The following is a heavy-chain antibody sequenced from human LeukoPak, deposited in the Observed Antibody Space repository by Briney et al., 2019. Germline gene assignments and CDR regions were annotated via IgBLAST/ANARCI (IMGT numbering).Heavy chain of an antibody. D-gene: IGHD3-22*01. Sequence: GGSLRLSCAASGFTFSSYAMSWVRQAPGKGLEWVSAISGSGGSTYYADSVKGRFTISRDNSKNTLYLQMNSPRAEDTAVYYCAKDQASSYYYDSSGYLPYFDYWGQGTLVTVSS. CDR3: AKDQASSYYYDSSGYLPYFDY. CDR1: GFTFSSYA. V-gene: IGHV3-23*01. J-gene: IGHJ4*02. CDR2: ISGSGGST.